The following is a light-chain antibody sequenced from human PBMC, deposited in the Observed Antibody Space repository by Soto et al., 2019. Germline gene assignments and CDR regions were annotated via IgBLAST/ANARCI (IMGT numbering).Light chain of an antibody. CDR1: QSVSSN. CDR3: QQYNNWPPIT. CDR2: GAS. J-gene: IGKJ5*01. V-gene: IGKV3-15*01. Sequence: EIVITQSPATLSVSPGERATLSCRASQSVSSNLAWYQQKPGQAPRLLISGASTRANGIPARFSGSGSGTESTLTISSLQSEDFAVYYCQQYNNWPPITFGQGTRWRL.